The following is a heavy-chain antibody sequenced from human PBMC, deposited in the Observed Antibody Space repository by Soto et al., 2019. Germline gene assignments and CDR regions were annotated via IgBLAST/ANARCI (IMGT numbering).Heavy chain of an antibody. J-gene: IGHJ5*02. CDR2: IYYTGKT. D-gene: IGHD2-2*01. V-gene: IGHV4-30-4*01. CDR3: GRDLTSNANCIDP. Sequence: SETLSLTCSVSGDYIHVGGYYWTWIRQRPGKGLEWMGYIYYTGKTYYNPSLESRLTMSVDRSKNQFSLRLTSVTAADTAVYFCGRDLTSNANCIDPWGQGAPVTVSS. CDR1: GDYIHVGGYY.